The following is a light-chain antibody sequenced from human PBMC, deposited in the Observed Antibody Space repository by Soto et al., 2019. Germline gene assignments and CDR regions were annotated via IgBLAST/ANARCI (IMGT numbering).Light chain of an antibody. V-gene: IGLV1-51*01. J-gene: IGLJ3*02. Sequence: QSVLTQPPSVSAAPGQKVTIICSGSSSNIGNNYVSWFQQVPGTAPKPLIYDNNKRPSRIPHRFSGSKSGTSATLGITGLQTGDEADYYCGTWDVSLNAWVFGGGTKLTVL. CDR2: DNN. CDR1: SSNIGNNY. CDR3: GTWDVSLNAWV.